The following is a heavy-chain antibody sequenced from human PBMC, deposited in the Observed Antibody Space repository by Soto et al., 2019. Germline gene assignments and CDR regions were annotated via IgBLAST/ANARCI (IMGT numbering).Heavy chain of an antibody. Sequence: GASVKVSCKGSGYSFTRYSINWLRQATGQGFEWMGWINPNTGKPTYDQGFTGRFVFSVDTSVSTVYLQISSLKADDSAVYYCARDRASGSFDYWGQGTQVTVSS. V-gene: IGHV7-4-1*01. CDR2: INPNTGKP. CDR1: GYSFTRYS. J-gene: IGHJ4*02. CDR3: ARDRASGSFDY. D-gene: IGHD1-26*01.